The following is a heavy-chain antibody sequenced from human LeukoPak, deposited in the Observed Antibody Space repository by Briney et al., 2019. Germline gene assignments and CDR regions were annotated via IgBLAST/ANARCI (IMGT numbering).Heavy chain of an antibody. V-gene: IGHV3-23*01. CDR1: GFPFSRYA. D-gene: IGHD2-21*01. Sequence: TGGSLRLSCAGSGFPFSRYALSWVREAPGKGLVGVSFISGTGGSTYYADSVKGRVTISRDNSKNTIYMQMNSLRAEDTAVYYCAIIPASNLFDYWGQGTLVTVSS. J-gene: IGHJ4*02. CDR3: AIIPASNLFDY. CDR2: ISGTGGST.